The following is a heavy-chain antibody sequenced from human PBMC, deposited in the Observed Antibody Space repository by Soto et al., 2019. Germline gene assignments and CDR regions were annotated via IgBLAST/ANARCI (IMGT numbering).Heavy chain of an antibody. Sequence: GGSLRLSCTASGFTFGDYAMSWVRQAPGKGLEWVGFIRSKAYGGTTEYAASVKGRFTISRDDSKSIAYLQMNSLKTEDTAVYYCTRFSIAVAFDAFDIWGQGTMVHRLL. CDR1: GFTFGDYA. D-gene: IGHD6-19*01. CDR3: TRFSIAVAFDAFDI. V-gene: IGHV3-49*04. J-gene: IGHJ3*02. CDR2: IRSKAYGGTT.